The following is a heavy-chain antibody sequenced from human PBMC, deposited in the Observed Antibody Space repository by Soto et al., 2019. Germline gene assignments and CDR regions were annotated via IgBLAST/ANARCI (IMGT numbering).Heavy chain of an antibody. V-gene: IGHV1-46*01. CDR2: INPSGGST. Sequence: ASVKVSCKASGYTFTSYYMHWVRQAPGQGLEWMGIINPSGGSTSYAQKLQGRVTMTRDTSTSTVYMELSSLRSEDTAVYYCAREGLNVVVPAAIGGPDPWGQGTLVTVSS. J-gene: IGHJ5*02. CDR1: GYTFTSYY. D-gene: IGHD2-2*02. CDR3: AREGLNVVVPAAIGGPDP.